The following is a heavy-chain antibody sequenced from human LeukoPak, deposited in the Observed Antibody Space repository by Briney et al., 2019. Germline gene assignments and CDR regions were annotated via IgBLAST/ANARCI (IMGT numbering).Heavy chain of an antibody. V-gene: IGHV4-59*01. D-gene: IGHD3-10*01. CDR1: GGSISSYY. CDR3: ARVRLGPGILDY. CDR2: IYYSGST. Sequence: SETLSLTCTVSGGSISSYYWSWIRQPPGKGLEWIGYIYYSGSTNYNPSLKSRVTISVDTSKNQFSLKLSSVTAADTAVYYCARVRLGPGILDYWGQGTPVTVSS. J-gene: IGHJ4*02.